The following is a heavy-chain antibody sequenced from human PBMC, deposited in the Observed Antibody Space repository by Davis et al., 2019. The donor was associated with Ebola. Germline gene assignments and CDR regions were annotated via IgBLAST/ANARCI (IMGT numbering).Heavy chain of an antibody. CDR3: ARDRPLDFFFEDYYGMDV. J-gene: IGHJ6*02. CDR1: GFTFSDYY. Sequence: GESLKISCAASGFTFSDYYMSWIRQAPGKGLEWVSYISSSSSYTNYADSVKGRFTISRDNAKNSLYLQMDSLRAEDTAVYYCARDRPLDFFFEDYYGMDVWGQGTTVTVSS. D-gene: IGHD3-3*01. CDR2: ISSSSSYT. V-gene: IGHV3-11*06.